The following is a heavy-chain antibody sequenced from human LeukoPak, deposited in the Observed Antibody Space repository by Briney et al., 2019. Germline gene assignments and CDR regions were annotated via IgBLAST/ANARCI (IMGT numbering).Heavy chain of an antibody. V-gene: IGHV3-21*01. CDR2: ISSSSSYI. J-gene: IGHJ3*02. D-gene: IGHD3-22*01. CDR3: ARVGGESYYYDSSGHDAFDI. CDR1: GFTFSSYS. Sequence: GGSLRLSCAASGFTFSSYSMNWVRQAPGKGLEWVSSISSSSSYIYYADSVKGRFTISRDNAKNSLYLQMNSLRAEDTAVYYCARVGGESYYYDSSGHDAFDIWGQGTVVTVSS.